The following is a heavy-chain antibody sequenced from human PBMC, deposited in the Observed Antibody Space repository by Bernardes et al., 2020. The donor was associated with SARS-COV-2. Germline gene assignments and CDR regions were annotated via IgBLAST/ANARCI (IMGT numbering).Heavy chain of an antibody. CDR3: SKEDYYGSGRYYLQYFQH. J-gene: IGHJ1*01. V-gene: IGHV3-23*01. Sequence: GGSLRLSCAASGFTFSSYAMSWVRQAPGKGLEWVSAISGSGGSTYYADSVKGRFTISRDNSKNTLYLQMNSLRAEDTAVYYCSKEDYYGSGRYYLQYFQHWGQGTLVTVSS. D-gene: IGHD3-10*01. CDR1: GFTFSSYA. CDR2: ISGSGGST.